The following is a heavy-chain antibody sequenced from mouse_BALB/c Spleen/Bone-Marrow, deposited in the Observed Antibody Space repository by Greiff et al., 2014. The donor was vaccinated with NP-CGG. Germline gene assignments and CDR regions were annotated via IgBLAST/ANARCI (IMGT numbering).Heavy chain of an antibody. CDR1: GFSLTSYG. D-gene: IGHD2-3*01. CDR3: ARVYLWYFDV. V-gene: IGHV2-9*02. J-gene: IGHJ1*01. CDR2: IWAGGST. Sequence: QVQLKESGPGLVAPSQSLSITCTVSGFSLTSYGVHWVRQPPGKGLEWLGVIWAGGSTNYNSALMSRLSISKDNSKSQVFLKMNSLQTDDTAMYFCARVYLWYFDVWGAGTTVTVSS.